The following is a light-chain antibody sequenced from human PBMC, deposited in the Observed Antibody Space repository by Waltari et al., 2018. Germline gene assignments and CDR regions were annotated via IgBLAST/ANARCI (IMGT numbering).Light chain of an antibody. Sequence: EIVMTQSPATLSVSPGERATLSCRASQSVSNKLAWYQEKPGQARRLLIYGASTRATTMPARFSGSGSGTEFTLTISSLQSEDSAIYYCQQYDSWPLTFGGGTKVEI. CDR1: QSVSNK. J-gene: IGKJ4*01. CDR3: QQYDSWPLT. V-gene: IGKV3-15*01. CDR2: GAS.